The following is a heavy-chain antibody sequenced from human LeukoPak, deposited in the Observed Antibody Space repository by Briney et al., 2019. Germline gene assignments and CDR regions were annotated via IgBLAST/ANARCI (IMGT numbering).Heavy chain of an antibody. CDR2: ISGSGGST. CDR3: AKDRRTYCTNGVCYLPWYMDV. J-gene: IGHJ6*03. CDR1: GFTFSSYA. D-gene: IGHD2-8*01. Sequence: PGGSLRLSCAASGFTFSSYAMSWVRQAPGKGLEWVSAISGSGGSTYYADSVKGRFTISRDNSKNTLYLQMNSLRAEDTAVYYCAKDRRTYCTNGVCYLPWYMDVWGKGTTVTVSS. V-gene: IGHV3-23*01.